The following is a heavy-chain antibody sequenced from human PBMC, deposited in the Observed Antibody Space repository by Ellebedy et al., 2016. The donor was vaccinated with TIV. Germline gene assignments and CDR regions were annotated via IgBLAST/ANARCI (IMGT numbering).Heavy chain of an antibody. CDR3: ARYEGATGTFDY. D-gene: IGHD1-26*01. CDR2: IYPGDSDT. CDR1: GYSFPHYW. Sequence: GESLKISCKASGYSFPHYWIGWVRQMPGKGLEWMGIIYPGDSDTKYSPSFRGHVTISADKSISTAYLQWSSLKASDTAMYYCARYEGATGTFDYWGQGTLVTVSS. V-gene: IGHV5-51*01. J-gene: IGHJ4*02.